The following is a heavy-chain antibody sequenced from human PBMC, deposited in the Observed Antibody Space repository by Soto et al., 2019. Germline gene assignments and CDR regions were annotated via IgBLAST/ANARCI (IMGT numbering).Heavy chain of an antibody. V-gene: IGHV6-1*01. CDR3: ASNKIYSSSFVFYY. D-gene: IGHD6-6*01. J-gene: IGHJ4*02. CDR1: GDSVSSNSAA. CDR2: TYYRSKWYN. Sequence: SQTLSLTCAISGDSVSSNSAAWNWIRQSPSRGLEWLGRTYYRSKWYNDYAVSVKSRITINPDTSKNQFSLQLNSVTPEDTAVYYCASNKIYSSSFVFYYWGQGTLVTVSS.